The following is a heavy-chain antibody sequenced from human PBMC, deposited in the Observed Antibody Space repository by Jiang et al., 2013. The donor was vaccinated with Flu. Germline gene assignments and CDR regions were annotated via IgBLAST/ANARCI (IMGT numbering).Heavy chain of an antibody. Sequence: LLKPSETLSLNCTVSGGPISDAYWGWIRQSRDGAGMDRKCLLQWHHQLQPSLKSRVTISVDSSKTQFSLKLTSVTAADTAIYYCTKGLLSIADFWGQGTPVTVSS. CDR2: LLQWHH. V-gene: IGHV4-59*03. D-gene: IGHD2-8*02. CDR3: TKGLLSIADF. J-gene: IGHJ4*02. CDR1: GGPISDAY.